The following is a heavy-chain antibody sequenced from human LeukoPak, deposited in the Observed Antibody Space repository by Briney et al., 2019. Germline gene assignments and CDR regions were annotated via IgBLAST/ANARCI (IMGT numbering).Heavy chain of an antibody. V-gene: IGHV1-2*02. Sequence: GASVKVSCKXSGYTFTGYYMHWVRQAPGQGLERMGWISPNSGGTNYAQKFQGRVTMTRDTSISTAYMELSRLRSDDTAVYYCARDTEDIVVVPAARPDAFDIWGQGTMVTVSS. CDR3: ARDTEDIVVVPAARPDAFDI. D-gene: IGHD2-2*01. CDR2: ISPNSGGT. CDR1: GYTFTGYY. J-gene: IGHJ3*02.